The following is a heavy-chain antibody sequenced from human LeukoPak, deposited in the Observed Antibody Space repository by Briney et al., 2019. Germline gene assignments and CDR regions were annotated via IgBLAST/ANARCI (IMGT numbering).Heavy chain of an antibody. Sequence: GGSLRLSCAASGLTFNSHAMHWVRQAPGKGLEYVSAIVSDGGNTYYADSVRGRFTISRDNSKDLVYLQMGSLRPEDTAVYYCARGGYYAASDIWGQGALVTVSS. J-gene: IGHJ4*02. CDR3: ARGGYYAASDI. CDR2: IVSDGGNT. V-gene: IGHV3-64*02. D-gene: IGHD3-3*01. CDR1: GLTFNSHA.